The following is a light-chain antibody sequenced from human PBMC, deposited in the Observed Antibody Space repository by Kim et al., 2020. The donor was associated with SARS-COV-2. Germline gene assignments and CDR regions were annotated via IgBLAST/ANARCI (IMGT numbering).Light chain of an antibody. Sequence: DIQMTQSPSTLSASVGDTVAITCRASQSVSTWLAWYQQKPGKDPKLLIHQASTLESGVPSRFSGSGSGTEFTLTISRLQPDDIANYNRQQYKSIRTFGQGRKVEIK. J-gene: IGKJ1*01. CDR2: QAS. CDR1: QSVSTW. V-gene: IGKV1-5*03. CDR3: QQYKSIRT.